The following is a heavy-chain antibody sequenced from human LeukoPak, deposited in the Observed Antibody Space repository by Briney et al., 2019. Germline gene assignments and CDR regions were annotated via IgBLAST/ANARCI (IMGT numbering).Heavy chain of an antibody. Sequence: PSETLTLTCTVSGGSISGYYWSWIRQPPGKGLEWIGYIYYSGGTNYNPSLKSRVTISVDTSKNQFSLKLSSVTAADTAVYYCAGLGFSNSGSYMAPSDYWGQGTRVTVSS. V-gene: IGHV4-59*08. CDR2: IYYSGGT. CDR1: GGSISGYY. D-gene: IGHD1-26*01. J-gene: IGHJ1*01. CDR3: AGLGFSNSGSYMAPSDY.